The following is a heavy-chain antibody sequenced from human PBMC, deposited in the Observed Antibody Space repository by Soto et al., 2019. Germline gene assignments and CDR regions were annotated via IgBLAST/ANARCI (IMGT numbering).Heavy chain of an antibody. V-gene: IGHV4-39*01. D-gene: IGHD3-10*01. CDR1: GGSISSRSYY. CDR3: ARSDGHYYIDY. J-gene: IGHJ4*02. Sequence: QLQLQESGPGLVKPSETLSLTCSVSGGSISSRSYYWGWIRQPPGKGLEWIASFYHGGITYHNPSLKSRVAIFVDTSKSQFSLTLGSVTAADTAVYYCARSDGHYYIDYWGQGTLVTVSS. CDR2: FYHGGIT.